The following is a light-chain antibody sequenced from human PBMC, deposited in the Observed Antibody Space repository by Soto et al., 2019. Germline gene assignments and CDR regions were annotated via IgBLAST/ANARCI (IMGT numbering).Light chain of an antibody. CDR3: QQSFDTPFT. CDR2: ATS. Sequence: DLRMTHSPSSLSASVGARVTITCRASQSISTYLNWYQQKPGKAPKFLISATSALQGGVPSRLSGSGSGADFTLPISSLQPEDFATYYCQQSFDTPFTFGPGTNVDIK. CDR1: QSISTY. J-gene: IGKJ3*01. V-gene: IGKV1-39*01.